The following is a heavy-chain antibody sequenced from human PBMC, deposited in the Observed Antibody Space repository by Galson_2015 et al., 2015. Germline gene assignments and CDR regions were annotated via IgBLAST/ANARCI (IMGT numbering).Heavy chain of an antibody. J-gene: IGHJ5*01. D-gene: IGHD4-17*01. CDR2: INHRGTT. CDR3: TKSPDYGDGAWNWFDS. CDR1: YY. V-gene: IGHV4-34*01. Sequence: YYWNWIRQPPGKGLEWIGEINHRGTTNYSPSLKSRVSILVDTSRSQFSLKLSSVTAPDTAVYYCTKSPDYGDGAWNWFDSWSQGTLVTVSS.